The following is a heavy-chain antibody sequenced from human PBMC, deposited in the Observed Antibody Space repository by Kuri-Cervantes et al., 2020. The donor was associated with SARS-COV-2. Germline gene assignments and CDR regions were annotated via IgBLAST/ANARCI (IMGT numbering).Heavy chain of an antibody. Sequence: SETLSLTCTVSGGSISSHYWSWIRQPAGKGLEWIGYSYTSGSTNYNPSLKSRVTISVDTSKNQFSLKLSSVTAADTAVYYCARESGSGNFDYWGQGTLVTVSS. V-gene: IGHV4-4*09. CDR2: SYTSGST. J-gene: IGHJ4*02. D-gene: IGHD3-10*01. CDR1: GGSISSHY. CDR3: ARESGSGNFDY.